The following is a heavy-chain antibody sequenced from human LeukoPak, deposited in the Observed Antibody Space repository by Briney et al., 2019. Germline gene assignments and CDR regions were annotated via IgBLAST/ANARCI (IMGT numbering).Heavy chain of an antibody. Sequence: SETLSLTCAVYGGSFSGYYWSWIRQPPGKGLEWIGEINHSGSTNYNPSLKSRVTISVDTSKNQFSLKLSSVTAADTAVYYCALGYCSSTSCCRPYYYYYGMDVWSQGTTVTVSS. CDR1: GGSFSGYY. V-gene: IGHV4-34*01. CDR2: INHSGST. D-gene: IGHD2-2*01. CDR3: ALGYCSSTSCCRPYYYYYGMDV. J-gene: IGHJ6*02.